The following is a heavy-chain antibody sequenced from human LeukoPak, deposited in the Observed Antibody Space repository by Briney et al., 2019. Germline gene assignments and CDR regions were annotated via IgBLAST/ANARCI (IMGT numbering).Heavy chain of an antibody. CDR3: ARDLYSSGWYGYGSYYYYGMDV. V-gene: IGHV1-18*01. CDR2: ISAYNGNT. Sequence: GASVRVSCKASGYTFTSYGISWVRQAPGQGLEWMGWISAYNGNTNYAQKLQGRVTMTTDTSTSTAYMELRSLRSDDTAVYYCARDLYSSGWYGYGSYYYYGMDVWGQGTTVTFSS. CDR1: GYTFTSYG. D-gene: IGHD6-19*01. J-gene: IGHJ6*02.